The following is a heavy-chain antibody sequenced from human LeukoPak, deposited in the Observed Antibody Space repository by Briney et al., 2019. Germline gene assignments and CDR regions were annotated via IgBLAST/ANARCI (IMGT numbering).Heavy chain of an antibody. D-gene: IGHD5-12*01. Sequence: SETLSLTCTVSGGSISSYYWSWIRQPPGKGLEWIGYFYYSGSTNYNPSLKSRVTKSVDTSKNQFSLKLSSVTAADTAVYYCARHNQGGSIYYGMDVWGQGTTVTVSS. CDR3: ARHNQGGSIYYGMDV. V-gene: IGHV4-59*08. J-gene: IGHJ6*02. CDR1: GGSISSYY. CDR2: FYYSGST.